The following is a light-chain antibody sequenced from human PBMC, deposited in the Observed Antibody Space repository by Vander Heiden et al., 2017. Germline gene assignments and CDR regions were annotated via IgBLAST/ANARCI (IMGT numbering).Light chain of an antibody. J-gene: IGLJ1*01. CDR3: GTWDSSLTAGV. V-gene: IGLV1-51*02. CDR1: TSNIGNNF. CDR2: ENN. Sequence: SVLTQPPSVSAASGQTVTISCSGSTSNIGNNFVSWYQHLPGTAPKLLIYENNKRPSGIPDRFSGPKSGTSATLDITGRQTGDEADYYCGTWDSSLTAGVFGPGTKVTVL.